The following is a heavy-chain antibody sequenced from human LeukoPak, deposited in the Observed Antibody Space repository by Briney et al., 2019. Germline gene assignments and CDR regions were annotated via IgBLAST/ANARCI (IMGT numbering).Heavy chain of an antibody. CDR1: GYSFTSYW. CDR3: ARLSPRPTLLRCFDWLLYGYFDY. J-gene: IGHJ4*02. V-gene: IGHV5-51*01. Sequence: GESLKISCKGSGYSFTSYWIGWVRQMPGKGLEWMGIIYPGDSDTRYSPSFQGQVTISADKSISTAYLQWSSLKASDTAMYYCARLSPRPTLLRCFDWLLYGYFDYWGQGTLVTVSS. D-gene: IGHD3-9*01. CDR2: IYPGDSDT.